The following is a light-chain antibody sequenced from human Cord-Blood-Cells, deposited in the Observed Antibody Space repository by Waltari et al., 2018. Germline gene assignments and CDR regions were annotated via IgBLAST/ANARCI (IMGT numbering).Light chain of an antibody. CDR3: LQSYSTPWT. CDR1: QSISSY. V-gene: IGKV1-39*01. Sequence: IQTIQSPSSLSASVGDRVTSTCRASQSISSYLNWYQEKPGKAHKLLIYAASSLQSAVPSRCSGSGSGTDFTLAISSLQPEDFATYYCLQSYSTPWTFGQGTKVEIK. J-gene: IGKJ1*01. CDR2: AAS.